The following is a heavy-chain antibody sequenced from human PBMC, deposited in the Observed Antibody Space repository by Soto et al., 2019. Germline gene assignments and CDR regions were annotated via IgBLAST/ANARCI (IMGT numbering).Heavy chain of an antibody. Sequence: EVQLLESGGSLVQPGGSLRLSCAGSAFTFSIYAMAWVRQAPGKGLEWVSSIAGSGGDISYADSVKGRFTISRDNSKSTLFLQMDSLRAEDTAIYYCAKKYYGTYPFDSWGQGTLVTVSS. CDR1: AFTFSIYA. J-gene: IGHJ4*02. CDR2: IAGSGGDI. D-gene: IGHD1-26*01. V-gene: IGHV3-23*01. CDR3: AKKYYGTYPFDS.